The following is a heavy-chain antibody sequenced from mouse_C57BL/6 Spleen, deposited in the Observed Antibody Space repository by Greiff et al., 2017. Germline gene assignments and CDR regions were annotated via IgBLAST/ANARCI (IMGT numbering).Heavy chain of an antibody. V-gene: IGHV1-75*01. J-gene: IGHJ3*01. D-gene: IGHD1-1*01. Sequence: QVQLKESGPELVKPGASVKISCKASGYTFTDYYINWVKQRPGQGLEWIGWIFPGSGSTYYNEKFKGKATFTVDKSSSTAYMLLLSLTSEDSAVYCGARDYGSNYPWFAYWGQGTLVTVSA. CDR3: ARDYGSNYPWFAY. CDR1: GYTFTDYY. CDR2: IFPGSGST.